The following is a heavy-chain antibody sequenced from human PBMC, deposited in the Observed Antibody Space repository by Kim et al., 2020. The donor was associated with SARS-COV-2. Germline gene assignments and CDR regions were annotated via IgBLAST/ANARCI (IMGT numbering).Heavy chain of an antibody. Sequence: GGSLRLSCAASGFTFSIYAMSWVRQAPGKGLEWVSAISGSGGFTNHADSVKGRFTISRDNSKNTLVLQMNSLRAEDTAIYYCAKEGCSGGRCYSDHWGQGTLVTVSS. CDR1: GFTFSIYA. V-gene: IGHV3-23*01. D-gene: IGHD2-15*01. J-gene: IGHJ4*02. CDR2: ISGSGGFT. CDR3: AKEGCSGGRCYSDH.